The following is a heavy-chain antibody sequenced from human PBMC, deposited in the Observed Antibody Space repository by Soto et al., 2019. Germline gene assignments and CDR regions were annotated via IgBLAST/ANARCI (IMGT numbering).Heavy chain of an antibody. CDR2: INPNNGAT. CDR3: ASHDPSARFDP. Sequence: QVQLVQSGAEVKKPGASVKVSCKAPRYIFTAYFMHWVRQAPGQGLEWMGWINPNNGATHYGLTFQGRVTMPRDTSISTAYMELSSLRSDDTAVYYCASHDPSARFDPLGQGTLVIVSS. V-gene: IGHV1-2*02. J-gene: IGHJ5*02. CDR1: RYIFTAYF. D-gene: IGHD1-1*01.